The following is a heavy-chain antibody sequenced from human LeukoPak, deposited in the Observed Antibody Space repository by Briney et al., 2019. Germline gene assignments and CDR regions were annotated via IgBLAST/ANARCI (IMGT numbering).Heavy chain of an antibody. Sequence: GGSLGLSCAASGFTFSSYMNWVRQAPGKGLEWVSSISSTSSYIYYADSVKGRFTISRDNAKNSLYLQMNSLRADDTAVYYCARGQSRYFDWYLGFFDYWGQGPLVTVSS. V-gene: IGHV3-21*01. CDR2: ISSTSSYI. CDR3: ARGQSRYFDWYLGFFDY. CDR1: GFTFSSY. J-gene: IGHJ4*02. D-gene: IGHD3-9*01.